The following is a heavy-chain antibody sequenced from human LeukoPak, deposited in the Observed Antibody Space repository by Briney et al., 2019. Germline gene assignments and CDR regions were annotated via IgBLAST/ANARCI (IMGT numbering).Heavy chain of an antibody. CDR1: GGSISSGGYY. V-gene: IGHV4-31*03. Sequence: SETLSLTCTVSGGSISSGGYYWSWIRQHPGMGLEWIGYIYYSGSTYYNPSLKSRVTISIDTSKNQFSRKLSSVTAADTAVYYCARTGLLVPYYMDVCGKGTTGTVSS. CDR3: ARTGLLVPYYMDV. J-gene: IGHJ6*03. D-gene: IGHD1-14*01. CDR2: IYYSGST.